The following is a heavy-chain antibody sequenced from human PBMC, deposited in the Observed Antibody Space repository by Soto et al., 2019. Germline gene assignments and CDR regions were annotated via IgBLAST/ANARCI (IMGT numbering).Heavy chain of an antibody. CDR1: GFTFSTYA. CDR3: AKERSSGWSLDY. D-gene: IGHD6-19*01. J-gene: IGHJ4*02. Sequence: GGSLRLSGAASGFTFSTYAMNWVRQAPGKGLEWVSGISGSGDSTYYADSVKGRFTVSRDNSKNTLYLQMNSLRAEDTAVFYCAKERSSGWSLDYWGQGTLVTSPQ. CDR2: ISGSGDST. V-gene: IGHV3-23*01.